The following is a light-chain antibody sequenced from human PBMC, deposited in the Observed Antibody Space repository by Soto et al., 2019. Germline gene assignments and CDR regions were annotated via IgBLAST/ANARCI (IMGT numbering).Light chain of an antibody. J-gene: IGKJ3*01. V-gene: IGKV3-20*01. CDR1: QSLSSSY. CDR2: GAS. CDR3: QQYDSSLFT. Sequence: EIVLAQSPGTLSLSPGERATLACRASQSLSSSYLAWYQQKPGQAPRLLIYGASSRATGIPDRFSGSGSGTDFTLTTSRLEPEDFAVYYCQQYDSSLFTFGPGTKVDIK.